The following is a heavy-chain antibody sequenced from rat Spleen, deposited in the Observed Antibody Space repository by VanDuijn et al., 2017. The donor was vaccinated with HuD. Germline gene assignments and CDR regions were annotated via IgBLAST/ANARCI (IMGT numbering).Heavy chain of an antibody. CDR3: ARGAYYRYTYWYFDF. CDR2: ISYDGSST. CDR1: GFTFSKYG. V-gene: IGHV5-29*01. Sequence: EVQLVESGGGLVQPGRSLKLSCAASGFTFSKYGMAWVRQAPTKGLEWVATISYDGSSTYYRDSVKGRFTISRDNAKSTLYLQMDSLRSEDTATYYCARGAYYRYTYWYFDFWGPGTMVTVSS. J-gene: IGHJ1*01. D-gene: IGHD1-9*01.